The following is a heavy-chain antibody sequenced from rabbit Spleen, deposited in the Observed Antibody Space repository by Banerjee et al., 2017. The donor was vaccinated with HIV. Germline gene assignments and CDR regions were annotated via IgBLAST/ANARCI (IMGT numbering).Heavy chain of an antibody. D-gene: IGHD1-1*01. CDR3: ARDPNYASGHYIYNF. CDR2: IAGSSSGFT. V-gene: IGHV1S40*01. Sequence: QSLEESGGDLVKPGASLTLTCTASGFSFSSSDYMCWVRQAPGKGLEWIACIAGSSSGFTYSATWAKGQFTISKTSSTTVTLQMTSLTVADTATYFCARDPNYASGHYIYNFWGPGTLVTVS. J-gene: IGHJ6*01. CDR1: GFSFSSSDY.